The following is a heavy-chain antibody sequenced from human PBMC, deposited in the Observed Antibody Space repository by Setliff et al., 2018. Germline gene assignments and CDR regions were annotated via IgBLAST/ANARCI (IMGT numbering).Heavy chain of an antibody. CDR1: GGSISSRSYY. CDR2: IYHSGSS. V-gene: IGHV4-39*07. Sequence: KTSETLSLTCTVSGGSISSRSYYWGWIRQPPGKGLEWIGSIYHSGSSYYNPSLRSRVTISVDTSKNQFSLILRSVTAADTAVYYCARGRMRGSRSGPSCTYDPFDIWGQGTPVTVSS. D-gene: IGHD2-2*01. CDR3: ARGRMRGSRSGPSCTYDPFDI. J-gene: IGHJ3*02.